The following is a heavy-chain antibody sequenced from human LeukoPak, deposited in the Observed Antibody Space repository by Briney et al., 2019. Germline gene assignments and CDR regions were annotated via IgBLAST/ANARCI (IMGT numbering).Heavy chain of an antibody. J-gene: IGHJ5*02. CDR2: IYTSGST. CDR1: GGSISSYY. D-gene: IGHD6-19*01. V-gene: IGHV4-4*07. CDR3: ARDVDSSGWYWYHWFDP. Sequence: SGTLSLTXTVSGGSISSYYWSWIRQPAGKGLEWIGRIYTSGSTNYNPSLKSRVTMSVDTSKNQFSLKLSSVTAADTAVYYCARDVDSSGWYWYHWFDPWGLGTLVTVSS.